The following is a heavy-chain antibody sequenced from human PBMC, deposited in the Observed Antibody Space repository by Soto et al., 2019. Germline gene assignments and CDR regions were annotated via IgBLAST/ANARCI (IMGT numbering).Heavy chain of an antibody. D-gene: IGHD2-8*02. CDR1: GYTFTSYD. Sequence: QVQLVQSGAEVKKPGASVKVSCKASGYTFTSYDINWERQAPGQGLEWMGWISVYNGKRNYAQKLQGKDTRNPDTTTSNAYKEQKSLRSDGAAQYYSARIPGPWCVGNWCDPWGQGTLVTVSS. CDR3: ARIPGPWCVGNWCDP. V-gene: IGHV1-18*01. J-gene: IGHJ5*02. CDR2: ISVYNGKR.